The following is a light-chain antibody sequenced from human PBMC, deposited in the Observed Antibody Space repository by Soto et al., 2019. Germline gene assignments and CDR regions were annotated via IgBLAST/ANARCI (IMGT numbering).Light chain of an antibody. J-gene: IGKJ1*01. CDR3: QQSYSTPS. Sequence: DIQMTQSPSSLSASVGDRVTITCRASQSVSTYLSLYRQLPGKAPTLLIYSPSSVQSGVPSRFSGSGSGTDFTLTISSLQPEDFATYYCQQSYSTPSFGQGTKVDIK. V-gene: IGKV1-39*01. CDR1: QSVSTY. CDR2: SPS.